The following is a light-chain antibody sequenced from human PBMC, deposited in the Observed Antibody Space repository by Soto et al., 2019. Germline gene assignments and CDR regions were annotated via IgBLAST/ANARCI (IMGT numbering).Light chain of an antibody. Sequence: EIVLTQSPATLSLSPGERATLSCRASQSVSSXLAWYQQKPGQAPRLLIYDASNRATGIPARFSGSGSGTDXXXXXXXXXXEDFAVYYCXXRSNWPLTFGGGTKVEIK. CDR3: XXRSNWPLT. CDR2: DAS. V-gene: IGKV3-11*01. J-gene: IGKJ4*01. CDR1: QSVSSX.